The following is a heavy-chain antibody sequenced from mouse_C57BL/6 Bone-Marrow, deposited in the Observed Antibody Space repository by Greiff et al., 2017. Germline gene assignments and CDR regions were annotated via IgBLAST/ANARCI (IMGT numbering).Heavy chain of an antibody. D-gene: IGHD1-1*01. J-gene: IGHJ3*01. Sequence: VQLQQPGAELVKPGASVKLSCKASGYTFTSYWMHWVKQRPGQGLEWIGMIHPNSGSTNYNEKFKSKATLTVDKSSSTAYMQRSSLTSEDSAVYYCARNGYYYGSSWFAYWGQGTLVTVSA. CDR1: GYTFTSYW. CDR3: ARNGYYYGSSWFAY. V-gene: IGHV1-64*01. CDR2: IHPNSGST.